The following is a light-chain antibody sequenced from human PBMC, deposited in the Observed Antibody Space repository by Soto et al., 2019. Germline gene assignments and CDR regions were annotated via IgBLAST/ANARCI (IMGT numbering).Light chain of an antibody. CDR1: QSVSNN. CDR2: GAS. CDR3: QQYNNWPLT. Sequence: EIVMTQSPATLSVSSGERATVSCRASQSVSNNLAWYQQKPGQAPRLLIYGASTRATGIPARFSGSGSGTEFTLTISSLQSEDFAVYYCQQYNNWPLTFGGGTKVDIK. V-gene: IGKV3D-15*01. J-gene: IGKJ4*01.